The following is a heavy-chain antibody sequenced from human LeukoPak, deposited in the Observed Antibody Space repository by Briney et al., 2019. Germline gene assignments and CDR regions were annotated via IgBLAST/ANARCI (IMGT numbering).Heavy chain of an antibody. J-gene: IGHJ4*02. CDR3: VRDGGRLNFGNGASFDY. CDR2: ISGSGSST. D-gene: IGHD3-10*01. Sequence: PGGSLRLSCAASGFTFSSYAMSWVRQAPGKGLEWVSAISGSGSSTYYADSVKGRFTISRDNSKNTLYLQMNSLRAEDTAMYYCVRDGGRLNFGNGASFDYWGQGTLVTVSS. V-gene: IGHV3-23*01. CDR1: GFTFSSYA.